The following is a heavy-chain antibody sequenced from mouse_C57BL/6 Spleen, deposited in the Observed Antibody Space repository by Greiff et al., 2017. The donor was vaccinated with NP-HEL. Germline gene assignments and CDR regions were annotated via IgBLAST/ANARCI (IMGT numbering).Heavy chain of an antibody. CDR3: ARGDYGSSHWYFDV. CDR2: INPNYGTT. J-gene: IGHJ1*03. V-gene: IGHV1-39*01. Sequence: VQLKQSGPELVKPGASVKISCKASGYSFTDYNMNWVKQSNGKSLEWIGVINPNYGTTSYNQKFKGKATLTVDQSSSTAYMQLNSLTSEDSAVYYCARGDYGSSHWYFDVWGTGTTVTVSS. D-gene: IGHD1-1*01. CDR1: GYSFTDYN.